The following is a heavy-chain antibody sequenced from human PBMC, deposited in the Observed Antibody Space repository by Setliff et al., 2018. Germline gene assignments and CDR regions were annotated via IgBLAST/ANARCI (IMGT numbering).Heavy chain of an antibody. CDR1: GASISSGTYY. Sequence: KTSETLSLTCTVSGASISSGTYYWAWIRQPPGKGLEWIGRIHYRGTTYSNASLASRLTISADTAKNQFSLKLTSVTAADTAVYYCARTGTYRYFDYWGQGTRVTVSS. CDR2: IHYRGTT. D-gene: IGHD1-1*01. J-gene: IGHJ4*02. V-gene: IGHV4-39*01. CDR3: ARTGTYRYFDY.